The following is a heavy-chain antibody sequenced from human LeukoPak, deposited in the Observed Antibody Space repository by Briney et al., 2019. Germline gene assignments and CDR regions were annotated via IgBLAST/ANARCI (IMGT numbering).Heavy chain of an antibody. D-gene: IGHD3-22*01. J-gene: IGHJ4*02. CDR2: IITLLGIA. CDR1: GGTFSSYA. V-gene: IGHV1-69*04. CDR3: ARERVDYYYDSSGYYHLFDY. Sequence: APVKVSCKASGGTFSSYAISWVRQAPGQGLEWMGRIITLLGIANYAQKFQGRVTITADKSTSTAYMELSRLRSEDTAVYYCARERVDYYYDSSGYYHLFDYWGQGTLVTVSS.